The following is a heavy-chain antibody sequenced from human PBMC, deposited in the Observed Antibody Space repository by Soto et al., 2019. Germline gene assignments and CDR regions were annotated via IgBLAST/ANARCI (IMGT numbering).Heavy chain of an antibody. CDR2: IWYDGSNK. V-gene: IGHV3-33*01. CDR1: GFTFSSYG. D-gene: IGHD3-3*01. J-gene: IGHJ4*02. Sequence: GGSLRLSCAASGFTFSSYGMHWVRQAPGKGLEWVAVIWYDGSNKYYADSVKGRFTISRDNSKNTLYLQMNSLRAEDTAVYYCARDSHDFWSGYRSLDYWGQGTLVTVSS. CDR3: ARDSHDFWSGYRSLDY.